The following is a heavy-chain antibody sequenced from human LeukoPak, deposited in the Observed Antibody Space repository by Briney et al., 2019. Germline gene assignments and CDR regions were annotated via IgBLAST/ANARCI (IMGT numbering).Heavy chain of an antibody. CDR2: IYWNDDK. Sequence: SGPTLVNPTQTLTLTCSFSGFSLRTSGVGVGWIRQPPGKALEWLALIYWNDDKRYSPSLKSRLTITRDTSKNQVVLTMAYMDPVDTATYFCAHTKNTPHLSTPHWYFDLWGRGTLVTVSS. CDR3: AHTKNTPHLSTPHWYFDL. D-gene: IGHD1/OR15-1a*01. V-gene: IGHV2-5*01. CDR1: GFSLRTSGVG. J-gene: IGHJ2*01.